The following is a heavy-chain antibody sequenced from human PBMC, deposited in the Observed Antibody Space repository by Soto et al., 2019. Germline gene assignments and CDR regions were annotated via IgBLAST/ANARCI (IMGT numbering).Heavy chain of an antibody. V-gene: IGHV2-5*02. D-gene: IGHD3-9*01. Sequence: QITLKESGPTLVKPTQTLTLTCTFSGFSLSTSGVGVGWIRQPPGKALEWLVVIYWDDDKRYSPTLKSRLTITKDTSKNQVVLTMTNMDPVDTATYHCAHATRVGLYRDIALDYWGQGTLVTVSS. CDR2: IYWDDDK. J-gene: IGHJ4*02. CDR1: GFSLSTSGVG. CDR3: AHATRVGLYRDIALDY.